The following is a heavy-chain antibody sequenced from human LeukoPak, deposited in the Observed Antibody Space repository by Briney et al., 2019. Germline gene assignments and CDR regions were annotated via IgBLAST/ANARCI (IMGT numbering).Heavy chain of an antibody. J-gene: IGHJ1*01. CDR3: ARSPDYYDSSGYYQRDFQR. V-gene: IGHV1-18*01. D-gene: IGHD3-22*01. Sequence: ASVKVSCKASGYTFTSYGISWVRQAPGQGLEWMGWISAYNGNTNYAQKLQGRVTMTTDTSASTAYMELSSLRSEDTAVYYCARSPDYYDSSGYYQRDFQRWGQGTLVTVSS. CDR1: GYTFTSYG. CDR2: ISAYNGNT.